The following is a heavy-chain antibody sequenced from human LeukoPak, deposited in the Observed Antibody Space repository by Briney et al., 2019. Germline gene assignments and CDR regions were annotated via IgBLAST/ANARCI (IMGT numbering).Heavy chain of an antibody. Sequence: GGSLRLSCAASGFTFSSYWMHWVRQAPGKGLVWVSRINSDGSSTSYADSVKGRFTISRDNAKNTLYLQMNSLRAEDTAVYYCARGGVVVAANDGPGDYWGQGTLVTVSS. CDR1: GFTFSSYW. CDR3: ARGGVVVAANDGPGDY. J-gene: IGHJ4*02. D-gene: IGHD2-15*01. CDR2: INSDGSST. V-gene: IGHV3-74*01.